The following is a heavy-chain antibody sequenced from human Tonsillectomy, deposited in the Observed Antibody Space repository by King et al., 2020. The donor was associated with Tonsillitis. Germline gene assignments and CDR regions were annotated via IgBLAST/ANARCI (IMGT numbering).Heavy chain of an antibody. D-gene: IGHD1-26*01. J-gene: IGHJ5*02. CDR1: GGSISSSSYY. Sequence: QLQESGPGLVKPSETLSLTCTVSGGSISSSSYYWGWIRQPPGKGLEWIGSIYYSGSTYYNPSLKSRVTISVDTSKNQFSLKLSSVTAADTAVYYCARPTTAWELLGNWFEPWGQGTLVTVSS. CDR3: ARPTTAWELLGNWFEP. CDR2: IYYSGST. V-gene: IGHV4-39*01.